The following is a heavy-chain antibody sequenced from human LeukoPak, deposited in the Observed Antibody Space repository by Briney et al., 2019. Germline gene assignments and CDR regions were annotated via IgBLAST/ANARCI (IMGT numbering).Heavy chain of an antibody. CDR3: AKAGSIKFDY. V-gene: IGHV3-23*01. J-gene: IGHJ4*02. CDR2: ISGSGGRT. D-gene: IGHD1-26*01. Sequence: GGSLRLSCAASGFTFSSYAMTWVRQAPGKGLEWVSAISGSGGRTHYADSVKGRFTISRDDSKNTLYLQMNSLRAEDTAIYYCAKAGSIKFDYWGQGTLVTVSS. CDR1: GFTFSSYA.